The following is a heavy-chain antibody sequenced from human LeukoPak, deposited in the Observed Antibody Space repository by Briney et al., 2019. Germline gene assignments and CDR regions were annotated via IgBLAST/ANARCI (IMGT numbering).Heavy chain of an antibody. CDR1: GFTFSSYS. V-gene: IGHV3-21*01. Sequence: PGGSLRLSCAASGFTFSSYSMNWVRQAPGKGLEWVSSISSSSSYIYYEDSVKGRFTISRDNAKNSLYLQMNSLRAEDTAVYYCARSVEMATIRERHDAFDIWGQGTMVTVSS. CDR3: ARSVEMATIRERHDAFDI. D-gene: IGHD5-24*01. CDR2: ISSSSSYI. J-gene: IGHJ3*02.